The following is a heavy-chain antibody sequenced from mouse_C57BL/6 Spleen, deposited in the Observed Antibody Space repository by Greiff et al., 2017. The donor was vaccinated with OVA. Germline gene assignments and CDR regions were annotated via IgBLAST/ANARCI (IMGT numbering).Heavy chain of an antibody. V-gene: IGHV5-16*01. CDR3: ARSPHYYAMDY. CDR1: GFTFSDYY. Sequence: EVQRVESEGGLVQPGSSMKLSCTASGFTFSDYYMAWVRQAPEKGLEWVANINFDGSSTYYLDSLKSRFIISRNNAKNILYLQMSSLKSEDTATYYCARSPHYYAMDYWGQGTSVTVSS. J-gene: IGHJ4*01. CDR2: INFDGSST.